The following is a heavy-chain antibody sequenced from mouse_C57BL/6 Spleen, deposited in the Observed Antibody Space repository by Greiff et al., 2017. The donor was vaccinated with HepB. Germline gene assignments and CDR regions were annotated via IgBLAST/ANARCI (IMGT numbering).Heavy chain of an antibody. CDR2: ISSGGDYI. CDR1: GFTFSSYA. D-gene: IGHD3-3*01. Sequence: EVKLQESGEGLVKPGGSLKLSCAASGFTFSSYAMSWVRQTPEKRLEWVAYISSGGDYIYYADTVKGRFTISRDNARNTLYLQMSSLKSEDTAMYYCTRDRGLGYAMDYWGQGTSVTVSS. J-gene: IGHJ4*01. CDR3: TRDRGLGYAMDY. V-gene: IGHV5-9-1*02.